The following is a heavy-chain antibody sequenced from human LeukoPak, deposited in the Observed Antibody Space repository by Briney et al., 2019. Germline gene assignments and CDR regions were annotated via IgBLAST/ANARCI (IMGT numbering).Heavy chain of an antibody. V-gene: IGHV4-59*01. CDR2: IYYSGST. CDR3: ARGDWQYSNNWSNWFDP. CDR1: GGSISSYY. J-gene: IGHJ5*02. D-gene: IGHD6-13*01. Sequence: SETLSLTCTVPGGSISSYYWSWIRQPPGKGLEWIGYIYYSGSTNYNPSLKSRVTISVDTSKNQFSLKLSSVTAADTAVYYCARGDWQYSNNWSNWFDPWGQGTLVTVSS.